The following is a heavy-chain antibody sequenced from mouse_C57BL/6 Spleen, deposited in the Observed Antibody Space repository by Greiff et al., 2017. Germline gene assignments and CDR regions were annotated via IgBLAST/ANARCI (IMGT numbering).Heavy chain of an antibody. V-gene: IGHV1-76*01. D-gene: IGHD2-4*01. J-gene: IGHJ2*01. CDR2: IYPGSGNT. CDR3: ARGDDYDTGYYFDY. Sequence: VKLQESGAELVRPGASVKLSCKASGYTFTDYYINWVKQRPGQGLEWIARIYPGSGNTYYNEKFKGKATLTAEKSSSTAYMQLSSLTSEDSAVYFCARGDDYDTGYYFDYWGQGTTLTVSS. CDR1: GYTFTDYY.